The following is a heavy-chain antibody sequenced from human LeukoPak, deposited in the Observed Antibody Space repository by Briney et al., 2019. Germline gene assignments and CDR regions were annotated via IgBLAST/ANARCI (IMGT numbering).Heavy chain of an antibody. V-gene: IGHV3-23*01. CDR3: AKDPYYDFWSGYLKY. CDR1: GFPYSSFA. Sequence: GGSVRLLRVVCGFPYSSFAMSWLRQAPGKGLAGVATGGHSVGTTFYADSVKGRFTISRDDSKNTLYLQMNSLRAKDTAVYYCAKDPYYDFWSGYLKYWGQGTLVTVSS. CDR2: GGHSVGTT. J-gene: IGHJ4*02. D-gene: IGHD3-3*01.